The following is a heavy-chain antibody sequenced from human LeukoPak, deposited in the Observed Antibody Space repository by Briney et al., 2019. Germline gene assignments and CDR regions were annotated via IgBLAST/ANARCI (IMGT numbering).Heavy chain of an antibody. CDR2: ISYDGSNK. V-gene: IGHV3-30*04. CDR1: GFTFSSYA. D-gene: IGHD3-10*01. CDR3: ARDLEGYGSGSHILGY. J-gene: IGHJ4*02. Sequence: GGSLRLSCAASGFTFSSYAMHWVRQAPGKGLEWVAVISYDGSNKYYADSVKGRFTISRDNSKNTLYLQMNSLRAEDTAVYYCARDLEGYGSGSHILGYWGQGTLVTVSS.